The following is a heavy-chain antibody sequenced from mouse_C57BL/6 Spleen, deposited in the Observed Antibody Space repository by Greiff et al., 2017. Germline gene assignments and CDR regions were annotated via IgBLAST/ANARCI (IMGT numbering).Heavy chain of an antibody. D-gene: IGHD1-1*01. CDR1: GYTFTSYW. V-gene: IGHV1-50*01. J-gene: IGHJ1*03. CDR3: ATGRSYGSSPWYFDV. Sequence: QVQLQQPGAELVKPGASVKLSCKASGYTFTSYWMQWVKQRPGQGLEWIGEIDPSDSYTNYNQKFKGKATLTVDTSSSTAYMQLSSLTSEDSAVYYCATGRSYGSSPWYFDVWGTGTTVTVSS. CDR2: IDPSDSYT.